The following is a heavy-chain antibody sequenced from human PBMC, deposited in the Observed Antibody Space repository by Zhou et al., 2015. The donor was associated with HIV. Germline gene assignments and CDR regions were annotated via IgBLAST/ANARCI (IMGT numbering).Heavy chain of an antibody. CDR1: GGTFGYYG. CDR2: ITPTFGGA. V-gene: IGHV1-69*01. CDR3: ARGKLLWFGGSGHYVMDV. J-gene: IGHJ6*01. D-gene: IGHD3-10*01. Sequence: QVQLVQSGAEVKKPGSSVKVSCLASGGTFGYYGISWVRQAPGQGLEWMGGITPTFGGADYAQKLHGRVTITADESTRTAYMELSSLRSDDTAVYYCARGKLLWFGGSGHYVMDVWGQGPRSPSPQ.